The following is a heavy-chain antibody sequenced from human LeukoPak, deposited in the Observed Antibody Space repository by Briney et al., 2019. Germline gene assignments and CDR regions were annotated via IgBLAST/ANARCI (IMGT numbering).Heavy chain of an antibody. CDR2: IKEDGSER. D-gene: IGHD3-22*01. V-gene: IGHV3-7*03. Sequence: GGSLRLSCEGSAFIFSGHWMNWVRQTPGKGLEWVASIKEDGSERQYVDSVKGRFSISRDNTKGSLFLQLNSLRAEDTAVYYCAKDTDDSSGYYYSFDYWGQGTLVTVSS. CDR3: AKDTDDSSGYYYSFDY. CDR1: AFIFSGHW. J-gene: IGHJ4*02.